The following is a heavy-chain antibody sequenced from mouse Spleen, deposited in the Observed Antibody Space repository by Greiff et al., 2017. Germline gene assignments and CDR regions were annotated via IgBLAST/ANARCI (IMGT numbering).Heavy chain of an antibody. Sequence: QVQLQQSGAELVKPGASVKLSCKTSGYTFTSYWIQWVKQRPGQGLGWIGEIFPGTGTTYYNEKFKGKATLTIDTSSSTAYMQLSSLTSEDSAVYFCARHGPAMDYWGQGTSVTVSS. CDR2: IFPGTGTT. CDR1: GYTFTSYW. J-gene: IGHJ4*01. CDR3: ARHGPAMDY. V-gene: IGHV1S132*01.